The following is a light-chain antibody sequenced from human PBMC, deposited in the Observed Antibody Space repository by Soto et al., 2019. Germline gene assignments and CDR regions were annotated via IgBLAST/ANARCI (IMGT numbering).Light chain of an antibody. Sequence: QSALTQPASVSGSPGQSITISCTGTSSDVGGYNYVSWYQQHPGKAPKLMIYEVYKRPSGVANRFSGSKSGNTASLTISGLQAEEADSYYCSSYTSTNGVFGGGTMLTVL. CDR3: SSYTSTNGV. CDR2: EVY. CDR1: SSDVGGYNY. J-gene: IGLJ3*02. V-gene: IGLV2-14*01.